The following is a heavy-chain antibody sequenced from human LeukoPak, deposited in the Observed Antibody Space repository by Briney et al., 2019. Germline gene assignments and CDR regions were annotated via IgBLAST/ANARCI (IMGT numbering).Heavy chain of an antibody. V-gene: IGHV1-2*06. CDR1: GYTFTGYY. Sequence: ASVKVSCKASGYTFTGYYMHWVRQAPGQGLEWMGRINPNSGGTNYAQKFQGRVTMTRDTSISTAYMELSRLRSDDTAVYYCARGLRFLEWLLEDDAFDIWGQGTMVTVSS. J-gene: IGHJ3*02. CDR2: INPNSGGT. CDR3: ARGLRFLEWLLEDDAFDI. D-gene: IGHD3-3*01.